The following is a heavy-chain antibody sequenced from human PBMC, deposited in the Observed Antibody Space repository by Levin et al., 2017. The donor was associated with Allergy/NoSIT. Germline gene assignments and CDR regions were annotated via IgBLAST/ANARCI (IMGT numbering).Heavy chain of an antibody. CDR1: GYTFTSYG. V-gene: IGHV1-18*01. CDR2: ISAYNGNT. CDR3: ARSVVVVPAYYYDYMDV. D-gene: IGHD2-2*01. J-gene: IGHJ6*03. Sequence: ASVKVSCKASGYTFTSYGISWVRQAPGQGLEWMGWISAYNGNTNYAQKLQGRVTMTTDTSTSTAYMELRSLRSDDTAVYYCARSVVVVPAYYYDYMDVWGKGTTVTVSS.